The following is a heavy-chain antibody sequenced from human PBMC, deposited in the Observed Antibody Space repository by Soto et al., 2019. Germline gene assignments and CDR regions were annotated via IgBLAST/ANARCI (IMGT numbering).Heavy chain of an antibody. CDR1: GQSFSGHS. CDR2: INESGST. Sequence: QVQLQQWGAGLVKPSETLFLSCAVYGQSFSGHSWAWIRQPPGKGLEWIGEINESGSTYYNPSLKSRVTISTDTSKNQFSLKLSSVSAADTAAYFCARGSGIVALPGELEDVNYDYWGQGTLVNVSS. V-gene: IGHV4-34*01. J-gene: IGHJ4*02. D-gene: IGHD1-1*01. CDR3: ARGSGIVALPGELEDVNYDY.